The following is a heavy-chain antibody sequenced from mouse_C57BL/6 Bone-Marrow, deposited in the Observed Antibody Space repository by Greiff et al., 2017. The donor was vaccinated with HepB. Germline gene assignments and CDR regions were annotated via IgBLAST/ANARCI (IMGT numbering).Heavy chain of an antibody. Sequence: DVMLVESGGGLVQPGGSLKLSCAASGFTFSDYYMYWVRQTPEKRLEWVAYISNGGGSTYYPDTVKGRFTISRDNAKNTLYLQMSRLKSEDTAMYYCARQDYSGAMDYWGQGTSVTVSS. J-gene: IGHJ4*01. D-gene: IGHD2-12*01. CDR3: ARQDYSGAMDY. V-gene: IGHV5-12*01. CDR1: GFTFSDYY. CDR2: ISNGGGST.